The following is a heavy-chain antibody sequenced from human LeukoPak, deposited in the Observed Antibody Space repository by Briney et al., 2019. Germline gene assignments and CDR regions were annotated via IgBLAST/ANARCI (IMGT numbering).Heavy chain of an antibody. CDR1: GFTVSSNY. V-gene: IGHV3-53*01. Sequence: QPGGSLRLSCAASGFTVSSNYMTWVRQAPGKGLEWVSVNYSGGGTYYAESVKGRFTISRDNSKNTLYLQMNSLGAEDTAVYYCASGTTWGTNAFDIWGQGTMVTVSS. D-gene: IGHD3-16*01. CDR3: ASGTTWGTNAFDI. J-gene: IGHJ3*02. CDR2: NYSGGGT.